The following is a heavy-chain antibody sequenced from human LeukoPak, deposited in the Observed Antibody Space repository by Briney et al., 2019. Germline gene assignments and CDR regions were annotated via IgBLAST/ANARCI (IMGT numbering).Heavy chain of an antibody. J-gene: IGHJ4*02. CDR1: GFNFSSYE. Sequence: GGSLRLSCAATGFNFSSYEMIWVRQAPGKGLEWVSYIGTSGSIIYYADSVKGRFTISKDNAKNSLYLQMNSLRAEDTAVYYCARDSGHVDTAMAYDYWGQGTLVTVSS. CDR3: ARDSGHVDTAMAYDY. D-gene: IGHD5-18*01. V-gene: IGHV3-48*03. CDR2: IGTSGSII.